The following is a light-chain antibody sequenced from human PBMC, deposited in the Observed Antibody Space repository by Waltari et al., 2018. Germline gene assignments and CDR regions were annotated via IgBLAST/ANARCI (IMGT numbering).Light chain of an antibody. J-gene: IGKJ5*01. CDR2: WGS. CDR3: MRALQTPRT. V-gene: IGKV2-28*01. Sequence: DIVMTQSPLSLPVTPGEPASISCRSSQSLLHSNGYTYLDWYLQKPGQSPQVLIYWGSNRASGVPDRFSGSGSGTDFTLKISRVEAEDVGVYYCMRALQTPRTFGQGTRLEIK. CDR1: QSLLHSNGYTY.